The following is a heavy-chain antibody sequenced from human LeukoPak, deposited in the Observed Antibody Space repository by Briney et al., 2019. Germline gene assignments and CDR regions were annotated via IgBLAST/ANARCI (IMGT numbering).Heavy chain of an antibody. D-gene: IGHD2-15*01. Sequence: PGGSLRLSCAASGFTFSNYAVSWVRQAPGKGLEWVSVISGSGGSTYYADSVKGRFTISRDNSKNTLYLQMNSLRAEDTAVYFCAKGTYCGGGTCYSGAFDIWGQGTMATVSS. CDR2: ISGSGGST. J-gene: IGHJ3*02. CDR1: GFTFSNYA. CDR3: AKGTYCGGGTCYSGAFDI. V-gene: IGHV3-23*01.